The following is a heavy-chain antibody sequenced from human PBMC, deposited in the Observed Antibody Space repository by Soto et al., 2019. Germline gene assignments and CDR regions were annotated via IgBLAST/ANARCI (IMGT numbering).Heavy chain of an antibody. D-gene: IGHD7-27*01. V-gene: IGHV3-15*01. J-gene: IGHJ3*02. Sequence: VQLVESGGGLVKPGGSLRLSCAASGFTFTDAWMSWVRRAPGKGLEWVGRLISKRDGGTTDYTAPVKDRFSISGDDSKNTLYLQMNSLKTEDTAVYYCAASLTSGAFDIWGQGTMVTVSS. CDR1: GFTFTDAW. CDR3: AASLTSGAFDI. CDR2: LISKRDGGTT.